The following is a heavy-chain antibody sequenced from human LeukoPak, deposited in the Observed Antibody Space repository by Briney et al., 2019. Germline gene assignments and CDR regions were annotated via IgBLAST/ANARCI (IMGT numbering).Heavy chain of an antibody. V-gene: IGHV3-9*01. D-gene: IGHD1-20*01. Sequence: GRSLRLSCAASGFTFDDYGMHWVRQAPGKGLEWVSGISWNSGSIGYADSVKGRFTISRDNAKNSLYLQMNSLGAEDTALYYCAKERGYNWNDGNWFDPWGQGTLVTVSS. J-gene: IGHJ5*02. CDR3: AKERGYNWNDGNWFDP. CDR1: GFTFDDYG. CDR2: ISWNSGSI.